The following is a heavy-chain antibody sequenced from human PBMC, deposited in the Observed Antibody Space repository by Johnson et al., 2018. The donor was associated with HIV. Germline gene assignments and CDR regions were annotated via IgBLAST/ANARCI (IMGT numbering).Heavy chain of an antibody. Sequence: QVQLLESGGGVVQPGGSLRLSCAASGFTFSSYGMHWVRQAPGKGLDWVAVISYDGSNKYYADSVKGRFTISRDNSKNTLYLQMNSLRAEDTAVYYCARDLTNWGVGDAFDIWGQGTMVTVSS. V-gene: IGHV3-30*19. CDR3: ARDLTNWGVGDAFDI. D-gene: IGHD7-27*01. CDR2: ISYDGSNK. CDR1: GFTFSSYG. J-gene: IGHJ3*02.